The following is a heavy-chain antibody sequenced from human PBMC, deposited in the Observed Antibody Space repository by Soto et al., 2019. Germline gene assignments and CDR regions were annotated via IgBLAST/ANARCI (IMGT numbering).Heavy chain of an antibody. J-gene: IGHJ4*02. CDR1: GASIRSNNR. CDR2: IFHSGST. CDR3: ARVYSGSYSDS. Sequence: QVQLQESGPGLVKPSGTLSLTCAVSGASIRSNNRWSWVRQPPGKGLEWIGEIFHSGSTTYNPSRKTRLTISVDKSKNQFSLKLSSVTAADTAVYYCARVYSGSYSDSWGRGTLVTVSS. D-gene: IGHD1-26*01. V-gene: IGHV4-4*02.